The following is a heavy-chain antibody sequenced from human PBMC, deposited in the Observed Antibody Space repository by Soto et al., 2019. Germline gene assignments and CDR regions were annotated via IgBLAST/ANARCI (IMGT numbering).Heavy chain of an antibody. J-gene: IGHJ6*02. V-gene: IGHV1-46*01. CDR3: AREGVAPYYYYGMDV. CDR1: GYIFTIYY. D-gene: IGHD5-12*01. Sequence: ASVKVSCKASGYIFTIYYIHWVRQAPGQGLEWMGWINPFDGRRMFAQSFQGRVTMTTDTSTSTVHMEVRSLRSDDTAVYYCAREGVAPYYYYGMDVWGQGTPVTVSS. CDR2: INPFDGRR.